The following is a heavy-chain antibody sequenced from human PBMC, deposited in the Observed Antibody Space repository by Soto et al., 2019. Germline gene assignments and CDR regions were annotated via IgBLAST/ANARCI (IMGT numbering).Heavy chain of an antibody. D-gene: IGHD2-8*02. V-gene: IGHV3-23*01. CDR1: GFTFSSYA. J-gene: IGHJ4*02. Sequence: VQLLESGGGLVQPEGSLRLSCAASGFTFSSYAMGWVRQGPGKGREWVAVVSIGGSTHYADSVRGRFTISRDNSKITLSLQMNSLTAEDTAVYLCAKRRCAGGHFEYWGQGALVTVSS. CDR2: VSIGGST. CDR3: AKRRCAGGHFEY.